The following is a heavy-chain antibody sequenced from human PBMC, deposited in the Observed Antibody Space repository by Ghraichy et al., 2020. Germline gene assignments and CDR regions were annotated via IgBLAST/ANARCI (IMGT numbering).Heavy chain of an antibody. CDR3: AKEMALNTLGGVIANPFDS. CDR1: GFTFSGYA. Sequence: GESLNISCAASGFTFSGYAMSWVRQGPGKGLEWVSVIVGGGGTTYYADSVEGRFTISRDNSKHTVYLQLNSLRAEDTAVYYCAKEMALNTLGGVIANPFDSWGQGTLVTVSS. V-gene: IGHV3-23*01. CDR2: IVGGGGTT. J-gene: IGHJ4*02. D-gene: IGHD3-16*02.